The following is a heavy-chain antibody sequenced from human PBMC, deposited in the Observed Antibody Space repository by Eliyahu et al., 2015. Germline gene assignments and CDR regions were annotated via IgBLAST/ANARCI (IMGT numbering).Heavy chain of an antibody. V-gene: IGHV5-51*01. Sequence: EVQLVQSGAEVKKPGESLKISCKGSGYSFTTYWIGWVRQMPGKGLGLMGIIYPRDSDTRYSPSFQGQVTISADKSISTAYLQWSSLKASDTAMYYCARSRHDNLAVRPGYFDYWGQGTLVTVSS. J-gene: IGHJ4*02. CDR3: ARSRHDNLAVRPGYFDY. CDR2: IYPRDSDT. D-gene: IGHD6-6*01. CDR1: GYSFTTYW.